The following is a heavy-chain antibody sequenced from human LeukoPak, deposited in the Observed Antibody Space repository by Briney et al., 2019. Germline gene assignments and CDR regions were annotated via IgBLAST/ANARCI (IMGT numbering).Heavy chain of an antibody. D-gene: IGHD6-13*01. V-gene: IGHV3-7*01. CDR2: IKQDGSEK. CDR1: GFTFSSYW. J-gene: IGHJ4*02. CDR3: ARDGEYSSSWYGFDY. Sequence: PGGSLRLSCAASGFTFSSYWMSWVHQAPGKGLEWVANIKQDGSEKYYVDSVKGRFTISRDNAKNSLYLQMNSLRAEDTAVYYCARDGEYSSSWYGFDYWGQGTLVTVSS.